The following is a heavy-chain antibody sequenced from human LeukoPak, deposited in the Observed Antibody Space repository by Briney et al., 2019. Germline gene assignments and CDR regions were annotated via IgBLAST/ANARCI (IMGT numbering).Heavy chain of an antibody. CDR3: ARAWIGDAFDI. J-gene: IGHJ3*02. CDR1: GYTLTELS. CDR2: INPNSGGT. Sequence: ASVKVSCKVSGYTLTELSMHWVRQAPGKGLEWMGWINPNSGGTNYAQKFQGRVTMTRDTSISTAYMELSRLRSDDTAVYYCARAWIGDAFDIWGQGTMVTVSS. D-gene: IGHD5-12*01. V-gene: IGHV1-2*02.